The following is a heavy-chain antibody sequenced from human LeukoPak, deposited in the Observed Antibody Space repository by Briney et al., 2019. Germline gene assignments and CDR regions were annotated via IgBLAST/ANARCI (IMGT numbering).Heavy chain of an antibody. Sequence: ASVKVSCKASGYTFTASYMYWVRQAPGQGPEWVAWINTNNGGAKYAQNLQGRVTVTRDTSISTVHMELNSLRSDDTAVYYCARDLGGSHDYWGQGTLVTVSS. D-gene: IGHD2-15*01. CDR3: ARDLGGSHDY. CDR1: GYTFTASY. J-gene: IGHJ4*02. V-gene: IGHV1-2*02. CDR2: INTNNGGA.